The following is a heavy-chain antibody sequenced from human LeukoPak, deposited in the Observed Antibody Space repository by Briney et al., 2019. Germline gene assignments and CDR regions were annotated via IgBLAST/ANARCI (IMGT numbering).Heavy chain of an antibody. CDR1: GGSISSGDYY. CDR3: AREMIAARPNEAFDY. CDR2: IYYSGST. V-gene: IGHV4-30-4*08. Sequence: SETLSLTCTVSGGSISSGDYYWSWIRQPPGKGLEWIGYIYYSGSTYYNPSLKSRVTISVDTSKNQFSLKLSSVTAADTAVYYCAREMIAARPNEAFDYWGQGTLVTVSS. J-gene: IGHJ4*02. D-gene: IGHD6-6*01.